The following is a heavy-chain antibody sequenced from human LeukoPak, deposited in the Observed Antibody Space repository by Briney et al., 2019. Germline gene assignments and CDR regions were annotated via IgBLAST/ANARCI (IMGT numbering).Heavy chain of an antibody. CDR1: GFTFSSYW. D-gene: IGHD3-9*01. CDR2: INGDGTET. CDR3: ARQDILTAYYGVDS. Sequence: GGSLRLSCAASGFTFSSYWMHWVRQAPGEGLVWVSRINGDGTETEYADSVKGRFTIYRDNAKSTLYLQMNSLRGEDTAMYHCARQDILTAYYGVDSWGQGTLVTVSS. J-gene: IGHJ4*02. V-gene: IGHV3-74*01.